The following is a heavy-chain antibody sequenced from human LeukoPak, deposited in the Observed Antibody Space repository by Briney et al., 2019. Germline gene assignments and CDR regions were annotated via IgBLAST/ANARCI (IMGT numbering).Heavy chain of an antibody. CDR2: LSSSGITT. J-gene: IGHJ4*01. Sequence: PGGSLRLSCAASGFTFSSYAMSWVRQAPGKGLEWVSTLSSSGITTYYADSVKGRFTISRDNSKNTLYLQMNSLRAEDTAVYYCAKGIYSSGWSYFDYWGHGTLVTVSS. D-gene: IGHD6-19*01. CDR3: AKGIYSSGWSYFDY. CDR1: GFTFSSYA. V-gene: IGHV3-23*01.